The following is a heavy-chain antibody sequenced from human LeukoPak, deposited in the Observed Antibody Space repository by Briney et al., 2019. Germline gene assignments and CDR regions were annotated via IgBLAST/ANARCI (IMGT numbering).Heavy chain of an antibody. CDR1: GFTFSSYG. CDR2: ISSSSSTI. V-gene: IGHV3-48*01. D-gene: IGHD3-9*01. Sequence: GGSLRLSCAASGFTFSSYGMNWVRQAPGKGLEWVSYISSSSSTIYYADSGKGRFTISRDNAKNSLYLQMNSLRAEDTAVYYCHGGEYYDILTGYYTRDYYYYMDVWGKGTTVTVSS. J-gene: IGHJ6*03. CDR3: HGGEYYDILTGYYTRDYYYYMDV.